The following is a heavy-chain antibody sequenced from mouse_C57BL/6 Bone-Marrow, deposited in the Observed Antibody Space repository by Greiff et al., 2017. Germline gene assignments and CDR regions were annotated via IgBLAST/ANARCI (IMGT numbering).Heavy chain of an antibody. CDR2: IYPRSGNT. J-gene: IGHJ3*01. CDR3: ARTDYGRAWFAY. CDR1: GYTFTSYG. V-gene: IGHV1-81*01. Sequence: QVQLQQSGAELARPGASVKLSCKASGYTFTSYGISWVKQRTGQGLEGIGEIYPRSGNTYYNEKFKGKATLTADKSSSTAYMELRSLTSEDSAVYFCARTDYGRAWFAYWGQGTLVTVSA. D-gene: IGHD1-1*01.